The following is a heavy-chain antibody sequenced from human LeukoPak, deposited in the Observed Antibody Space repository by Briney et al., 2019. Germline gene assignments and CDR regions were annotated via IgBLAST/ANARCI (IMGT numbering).Heavy chain of an antibody. V-gene: IGHV3-53*01. D-gene: IGHD3-22*01. CDR3: ARDTYYYDISGSPAFDY. CDR1: GFTVSSNY. CDR2: IYSGGST. J-gene: IGHJ4*02. Sequence: GGSLRLSCAASGFTVSSNYMSWVRQAPGKGLEWVSVIYSGGSTYYADSVKGRFTISRDNSKNTLYLQMNSLRAEDTAVYYCARDTYYYDISGSPAFDYWGQGTLVTVSS.